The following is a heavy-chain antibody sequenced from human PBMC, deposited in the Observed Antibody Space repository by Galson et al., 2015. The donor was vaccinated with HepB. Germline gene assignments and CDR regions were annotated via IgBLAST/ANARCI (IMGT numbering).Heavy chain of an antibody. V-gene: IGHV1-2*04. CDR2: INPNSGGT. CDR1: GYTFTGYY. Sequence: SVKVSCKASGYTFTGYYMHWVRQAPGQGLEWMGWINPNSGGTNYAQKFQGWVTMTRDTSISTAYMELSRLRSDDTAVYYCARGGGRAVVVPAAPKDYYYYMDVWGKGTTVTVSS. D-gene: IGHD2-2*01. J-gene: IGHJ6*03. CDR3: ARGGGRAVVVPAAPKDYYYYMDV.